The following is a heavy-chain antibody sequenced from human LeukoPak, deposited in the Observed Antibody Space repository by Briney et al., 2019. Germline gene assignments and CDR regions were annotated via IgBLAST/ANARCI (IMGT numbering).Heavy chain of an antibody. Sequence: SETLSLTCTVSGVSVSSGSSYWSWVRQPPGKGLEWIGYMYYTGSTNYNPSLKSRVTISINTSTNQFSLKLSSVTAADRAVYYCARLRFGDYPYYFDYWGQGTPVTVSS. CDR1: GVSVSSGSSY. V-gene: IGHV4-61*01. CDR3: ARLRFGDYPYYFDY. D-gene: IGHD3-10*01. CDR2: MYYTGST. J-gene: IGHJ4*02.